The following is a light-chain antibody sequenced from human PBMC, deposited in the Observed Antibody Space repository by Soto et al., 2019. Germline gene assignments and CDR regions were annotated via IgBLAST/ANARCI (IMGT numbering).Light chain of an antibody. CDR3: QQRSNWPS. V-gene: IGKV3-11*01. Sequence: EIVLTQSPATLSLSPGERATLSCRASQSVSSYLAWYQQKPGQAPRLLIYDASNRATGIPARFSGSGSGTDFTLTISSLEPEDLAVYYCQQRSNWPSFGPATKVDIK. J-gene: IGKJ3*01. CDR2: DAS. CDR1: QSVSSY.